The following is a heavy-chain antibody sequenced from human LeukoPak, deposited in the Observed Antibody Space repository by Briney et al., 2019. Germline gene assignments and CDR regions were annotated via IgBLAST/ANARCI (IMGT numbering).Heavy chain of an antibody. J-gene: IGHJ4*02. CDR2: IYSGRST. D-gene: IGHD1-26*01. V-gene: IGHV3-66*01. CDR1: GFTVSSND. Sequence: GGSPRLSCAASGFTVSSNDMSWVRQAPGKGLEWVSLIYSGRSTYYADSVKGRFIISRDNSKYTLYRQMNSLRAEDTAVYYCARYSGTFSNSYFDCWGQGTLVTVSS. CDR3: ARYSGTFSNSYFDC.